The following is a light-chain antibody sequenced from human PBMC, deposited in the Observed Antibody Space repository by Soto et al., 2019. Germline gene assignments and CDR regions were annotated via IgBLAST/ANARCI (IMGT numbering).Light chain of an antibody. J-gene: IGLJ1*01. CDR1: SSDVGGYNY. V-gene: IGLV2-14*01. Sequence: SVLTHPASVSWCTGRSIAISYTGTSSDVGGYNYVSWYQLHPDKAPKLIIYDVSNRPSGVSNRFSGSKSGNTASLTISGLQPEDEADYYCSSYTSSITRVFGTGTKVTVL. CDR3: SSYTSSITRV. CDR2: DVS.